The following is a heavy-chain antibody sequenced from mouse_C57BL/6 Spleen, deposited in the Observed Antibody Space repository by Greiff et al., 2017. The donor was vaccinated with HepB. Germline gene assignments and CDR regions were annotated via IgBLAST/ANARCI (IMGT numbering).Heavy chain of an antibody. J-gene: IGHJ4*01. V-gene: IGHV7-3*01. CDR1: GFTFTDYY. D-gene: IGHD6-1*01. CDR3: ARLLFYYAMDY. Sequence: EVQLMESGGGLVQPGGSLSLSCAASGFTFTDYYMSWVRQPPGKALEWLGFIRNKANGYTTEYSASVKGRFTISRDNSQSILYLQMNALRAEDSATYYCARLLFYYAMDYWGQGTSVTDSS. CDR2: IRNKANGYTT.